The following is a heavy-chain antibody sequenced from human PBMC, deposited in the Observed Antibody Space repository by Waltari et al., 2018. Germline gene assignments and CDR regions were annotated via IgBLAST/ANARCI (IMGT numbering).Heavy chain of an antibody. CDR2: IYPGDSDT. CDR3: ARQVEDSSGSCDY. V-gene: IGHV5-51*01. Sequence: EVQLVQSGAEVKKPGESLQISCKGSGYSFPRYWIGWVRQMPGKGLEWMGIIYPGDSDTRYSPSFQGQVTISADKSISTAYLQWSSLKASDTAMYYCARQVEDSSGSCDYWGQGTLVTVSS. CDR1: GYSFPRYW. D-gene: IGHD3-22*01. J-gene: IGHJ4*02.